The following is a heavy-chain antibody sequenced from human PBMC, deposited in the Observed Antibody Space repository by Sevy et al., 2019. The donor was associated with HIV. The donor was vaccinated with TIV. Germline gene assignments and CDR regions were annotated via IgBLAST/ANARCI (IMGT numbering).Heavy chain of an antibody. D-gene: IGHD6-13*01. CDR2: IYYSGST. V-gene: IGHV4-59*01. J-gene: IGHJ4*02. CDR1: GGSISNYF. CDR3: ARESIGAVGDYDY. Sequence: SETLSLTCTVSGGSISNYFWSWIRQPPGKGLEWIGYIYYSGSTNYNPSLKSRVTISVDTSKNQFSLKLSSVTAADTAVYYCARESIGAVGDYDYWGQGTLVTVSS.